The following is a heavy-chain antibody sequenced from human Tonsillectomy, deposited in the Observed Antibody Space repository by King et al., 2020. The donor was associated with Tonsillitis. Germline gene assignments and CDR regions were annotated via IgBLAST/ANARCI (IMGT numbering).Heavy chain of an antibody. Sequence: PLQESGPGLVKPSETLSLTCTVSGGSISSYYWSWIRQPPGKGLEWIGYIYYSGSTNYNPSLKSRVTISVDTSKNQFSLKLSSVTAADTAVYYCARDTDFWSGYYRGDYYMDVWGKGTTVTVSS. J-gene: IGHJ6*03. V-gene: IGHV4-59*01. CDR3: ARDTDFWSGYYRGDYYMDV. CDR2: IYYSGST. D-gene: IGHD3-3*01. CDR1: GGSISSYY.